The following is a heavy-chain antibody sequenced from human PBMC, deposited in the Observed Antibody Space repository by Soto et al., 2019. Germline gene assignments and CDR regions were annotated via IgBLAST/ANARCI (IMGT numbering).Heavy chain of an antibody. CDR1: GFTFSSHS. J-gene: IGHJ4*02. V-gene: IGHV3-21*01. CDR3: AREPGVSSGWYVDY. Sequence: GGSLRLSCAASGFTFSSHSMNWVRQAPGKGLEWVSSITSSSSYINYADSVKGRFTISRDNAKTSLYLQMNSLRAEDTAVYYCAREPGVSSGWYVDYWGQGTLVTVSS. D-gene: IGHD6-19*01. CDR2: ITSSSSYI.